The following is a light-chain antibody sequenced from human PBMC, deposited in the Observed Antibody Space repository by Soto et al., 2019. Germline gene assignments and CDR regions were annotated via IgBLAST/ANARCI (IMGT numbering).Light chain of an antibody. J-gene: IGLJ1*01. Sequence: QSALTQPASVSGSPGQSITISCTGTSSDVGGYNYVSWYQQHPGKAPKLMIYDVSNRPSGVSNRFSGSKSGNTASLTISGRQAEDEAYYYCSSYTSSSFYVFGTGTKLNVL. CDR3: SSYTSSSFYV. V-gene: IGLV2-14*01. CDR1: SSDVGGYNY. CDR2: DVS.